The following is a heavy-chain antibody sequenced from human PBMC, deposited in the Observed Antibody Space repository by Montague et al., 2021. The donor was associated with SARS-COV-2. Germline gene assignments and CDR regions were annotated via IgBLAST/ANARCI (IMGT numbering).Heavy chain of an antibody. CDR1: GFTFSSYG. J-gene: IGHJ3*02. Sequence: SLRLSCAASGFTFSSYGTHWVRQAPGKGLEWVAVIWYDGSNKYYADSVKGRFTISRDNSKNTLYLQMNSLRAEDTAVYYCASMVRGVIDAFDIWGQGTMVTVSS. CDR3: ASMVRGVIDAFDI. V-gene: IGHV3-33*01. D-gene: IGHD3-10*01. CDR2: IWYDGSNK.